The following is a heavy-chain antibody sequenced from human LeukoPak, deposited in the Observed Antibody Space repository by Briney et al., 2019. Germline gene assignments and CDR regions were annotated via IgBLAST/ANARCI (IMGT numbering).Heavy chain of an antibody. CDR1: GYTFTSYD. CDR3: ARVEFEYCGGDCSASYYYYGMDV. CDR2: MNPNSGNT. V-gene: IGHV1-8*01. J-gene: IGHJ6*02. D-gene: IGHD2-21*02. Sequence: WASVKVSCKASGYTFTSYDINWVRQATGQGLEWMGWMNPNSGNTGYAQKFQGRVTMTRNTSISTAYMELSSLRSEDTAVYYCARVEFEYCGGDCSASYYYYGMDVWGQGTTVTVSS.